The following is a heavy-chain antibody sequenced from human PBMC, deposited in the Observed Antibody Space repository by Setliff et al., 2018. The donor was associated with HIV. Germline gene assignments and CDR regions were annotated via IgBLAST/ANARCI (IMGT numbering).Heavy chain of an antibody. V-gene: IGHV1-46*01. CDR2: INAGDGAT. J-gene: IGHJ4*02. D-gene: IGHD3-9*01. CDR3: ARGDILTGYYPGYIDY. CDR1: GYTFTRYY. Sequence: GASVKVSCKTSGYTFTRYYIHWVRQAPGQGLEWMGLINAGDGATNYAQNFQGRVTMTRDTSTSTVYMDLSSLTSDDAAVYYCARGDILTGYYPGYIDYWGQGTLVTVSS.